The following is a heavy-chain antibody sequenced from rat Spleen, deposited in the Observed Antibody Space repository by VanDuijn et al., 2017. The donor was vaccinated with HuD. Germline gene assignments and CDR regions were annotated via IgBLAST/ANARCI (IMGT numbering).Heavy chain of an antibody. D-gene: IGHD1-4*01. J-gene: IGHJ2*01. CDR1: GFTFSNYG. V-gene: IGHV5S13*01. CDR2: ISSGGCGT. Sequence: EVQLVESGGGLVQPGRSLKLSCAASGFTFSNYGMAWVRQAPKKGLEWVASISSGGCGTYYPDSVKGRFTISRDNAKSTLYLQMDSLRSEDTASYYCARQGNGYVMDAWDQGVMVTVSS. CDR3: ARQGNGYVMDA.